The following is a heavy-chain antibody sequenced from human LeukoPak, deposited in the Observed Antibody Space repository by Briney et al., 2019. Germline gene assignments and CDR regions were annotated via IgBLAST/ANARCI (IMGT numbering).Heavy chain of an antibody. CDR3: VKDPLPQYFRGGETLLDY. Sequence: GRSLRLSCAASGFRFDDYAMHWVRQAPGKGPEWVSGITWNSGSVGYVDSVQGRFTISRDNAKNFLYLQMNSLGPDDTAIYYCVKDPLPQYFRGGETLLDYWGQGALVSVSS. V-gene: IGHV3-9*01. CDR2: ITWNSGSV. J-gene: IGHJ4*02. CDR1: GFRFDDYA. D-gene: IGHD2-15*01.